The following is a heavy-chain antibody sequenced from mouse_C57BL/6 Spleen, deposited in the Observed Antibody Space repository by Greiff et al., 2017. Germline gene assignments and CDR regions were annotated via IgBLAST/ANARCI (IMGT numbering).Heavy chain of an antibody. CDR1: GFTFSDYG. CDR3: ARRGMITTRDYYAMDY. D-gene: IGHD2-4*01. V-gene: IGHV5-17*01. CDR2: ISSGSSTI. Sequence: EVKVVESGGGFVKPGGSLKLSCAASGFTFSDYGMHWVRQAPEKGLEWVAYISSGSSTIYYADTVKGRFTISRDNAKNTLFLQMTSLRSEDTAMYYCARRGMITTRDYYAMDYWGQGTSVTVSS. J-gene: IGHJ4*01.